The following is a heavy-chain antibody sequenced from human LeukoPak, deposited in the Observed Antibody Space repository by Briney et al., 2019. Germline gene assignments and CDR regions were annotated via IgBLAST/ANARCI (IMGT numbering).Heavy chain of an antibody. D-gene: IGHD4-17*01. CDR3: AKDNYYGDYEVTSIFGVD. J-gene: IGHJ4*02. V-gene: IGHV3-30*02. Sequence: GGSLRLSCAASGFTFSSHGMHWARQAPGKGLEWVAFILYDGTNKYYADSMKGRFNIYRDNFKNTLYLQMNSLRAEDTAVYYCAKDNYYGDYEVTSIFGVDWGQGTLVTVSS. CDR2: ILYDGTNK. CDR1: GFTFSSHG.